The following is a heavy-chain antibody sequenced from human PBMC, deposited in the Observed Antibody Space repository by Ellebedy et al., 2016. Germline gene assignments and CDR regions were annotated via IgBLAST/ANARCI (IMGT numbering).Heavy chain of an antibody. J-gene: IGHJ4*02. V-gene: IGHV4-59*01. CDR1: GGSISSYY. CDR2: IDYSGST. Sequence: SETLSLTCTVSGGSISSYYWSWIRQPPGKGLEWIGYIDYSGSTNYNPSLKSRVTISVDTSKNQFSLKLSSVTAADTAVYYCARDRYRYFDYWGQGTLVTVSS. D-gene: IGHD3-16*02. CDR3: ARDRYRYFDY.